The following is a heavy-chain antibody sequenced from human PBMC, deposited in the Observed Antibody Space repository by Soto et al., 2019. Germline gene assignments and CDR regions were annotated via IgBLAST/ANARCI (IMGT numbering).Heavy chain of an antibody. V-gene: IGHV1-69*01. J-gene: IGHJ6*02. D-gene: IGHD2-2*01. Sequence: QVQLVQAGAEVKKPGSSVKVSCKASGGTFSSYAISWVRQAPRQGLEWMGGIIPIFGTANYAQKFQGRVTITADESTSTAYLELSSLRSEDTAVYYCARGRGGDAMGYYYGMDVWGQGTTVTVSS. CDR3: ARGRGGDAMGYYYGMDV. CDR1: GGTFSSYA. CDR2: IIPIFGTA.